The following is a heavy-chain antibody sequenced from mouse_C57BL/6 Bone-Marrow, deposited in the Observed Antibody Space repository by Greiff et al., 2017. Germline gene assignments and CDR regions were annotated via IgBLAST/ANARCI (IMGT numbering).Heavy chain of an antibody. Sequence: VQLKQSGPGMVKPSQSLSLTCTVTGYSITSGYDWHWIRHFPGNKLEWMGYISYSGSTNYNPSLKSRISITHDTSKNHFFLKLNSVTTEDTATYYCARGWYFDVWGTGTTVTVSS. CDR1: GYSITSGYD. CDR2: ISYSGST. V-gene: IGHV3-1*01. CDR3: ARGWYFDV. J-gene: IGHJ1*03.